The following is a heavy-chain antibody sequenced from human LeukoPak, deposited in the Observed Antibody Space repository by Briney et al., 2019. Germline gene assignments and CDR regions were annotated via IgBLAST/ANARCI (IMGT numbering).Heavy chain of an antibody. CDR1: GGTFSSYA. CDR3: ARGERLGYDFWSGYYRFDY. Sequence: SVKVSCKASGGTFSSYAISWVRQAPGQGLEWMGGFIPIFGTANYAQKFQGRVTITTDESTSTAYMELSSLRSEDTAVYYCARGERLGYDFWSGYYRFDYWGQGTLASVSS. CDR2: FIPIFGTA. V-gene: IGHV1-69*05. D-gene: IGHD3-3*01. J-gene: IGHJ4*02.